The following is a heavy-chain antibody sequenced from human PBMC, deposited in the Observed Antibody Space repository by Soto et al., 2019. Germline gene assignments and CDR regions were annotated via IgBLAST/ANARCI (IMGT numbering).Heavy chain of an antibody. CDR3: EKLWRH. CDR1: GGSFDGYY. CDR2: ISGSGVT. D-gene: IGHD2-21*01. J-gene: IGHJ4*02. V-gene: IGHV4-34*01. Sequence: SETLSLTCGVSGGSFDGYYWSWIRQSPGKGLEWIGEISGSGVTNYNPALESRVSLSLDTSKNQFSLKLDSVTASETAVYYCEKLWRHWGQGPLGT.